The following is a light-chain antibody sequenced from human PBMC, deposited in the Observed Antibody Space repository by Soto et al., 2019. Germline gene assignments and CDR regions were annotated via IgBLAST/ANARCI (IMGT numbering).Light chain of an antibody. Sequence: EIVLTQSPGTLSLSPGERATLPCRASQSVTSNYLAWYQQKPGQXXXXXXFVAXIRATGIPDRFSGSGSGTDFTLTISRLEPEDFAVYHCQQYGRSPTTFGQGTKV. V-gene: IGKV3-20*01. CDR3: QQYGRSPTT. CDR2: VAX. CDR1: QSVTSNY. J-gene: IGKJ1*01.